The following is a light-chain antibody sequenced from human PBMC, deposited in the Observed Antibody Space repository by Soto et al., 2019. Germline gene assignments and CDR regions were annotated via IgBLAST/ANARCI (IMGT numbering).Light chain of an antibody. CDR2: AAA. V-gene: IGKV1-39*01. Sequence: DIQMTQSPSSLSASVGDRVTITCRASQTIIRYLNWYQQKPGRAPNLLIYAAASLQSGVPSRFSGSGSGTKFTLTISSLQPEYFATYYCQQSYSTLFTCGPGPKVEIK. CDR1: QTIIRY. CDR3: QQSYSTLFT. J-gene: IGKJ3*01.